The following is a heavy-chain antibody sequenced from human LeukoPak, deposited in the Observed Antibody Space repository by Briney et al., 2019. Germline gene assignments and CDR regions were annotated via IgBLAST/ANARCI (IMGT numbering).Heavy chain of an antibody. J-gene: IGHJ5*02. Sequence: GESLRISCKGSGCSLTSYWISWVRQMPGKGLEWMGRIDPSDSYTNYSPSFQGHVTISTDKSISTAYLQWSSLKASDTAMYYCARRGSSSWYWFDPWGQGTLVTVSS. V-gene: IGHV5-10-1*01. D-gene: IGHD6-13*01. CDR2: IDPSDSYT. CDR1: GCSLTSYW. CDR3: ARRGSSSWYWFDP.